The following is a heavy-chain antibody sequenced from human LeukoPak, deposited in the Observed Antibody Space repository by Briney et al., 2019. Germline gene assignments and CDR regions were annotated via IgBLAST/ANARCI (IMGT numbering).Heavy chain of an antibody. CDR1: GYSISSGYY. CDR2: IYHSGST. J-gene: IGHJ4*02. V-gene: IGHV4-38-2*02. D-gene: IGHD6-13*01. CDR3: ARDPIAAAGRGSITFDY. Sequence: SETLSLTCTVSGYSISSGYYWCWIRQPPGKGLEWIGSIYHSGSTYYNPSLKSRVTISVDTSKNQFSLKLSSVTAADTAVYYCARDPIAAAGRGSITFDYWGQGTLVTVSS.